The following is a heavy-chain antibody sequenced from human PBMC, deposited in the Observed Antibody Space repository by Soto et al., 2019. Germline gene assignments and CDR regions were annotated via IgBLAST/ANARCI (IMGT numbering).Heavy chain of an antibody. V-gene: IGHV3-23*01. D-gene: IGHD6-13*01. CDR3: AKENGYSSSWFEFDY. J-gene: IGHJ4*02. Sequence: PGGSLRLSCAASGFTFSSYAMSWVRQAPGKGLEWVSAISGSGGSTYHADSVKGRFTISRDNSKNTLYLQMNSLRAEDTAVYYCAKENGYSSSWFEFDYWGQGTLVTVSS. CDR2: ISGSGGST. CDR1: GFTFSSYA.